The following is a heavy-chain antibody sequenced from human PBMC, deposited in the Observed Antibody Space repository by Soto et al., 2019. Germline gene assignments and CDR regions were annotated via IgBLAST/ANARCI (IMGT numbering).Heavy chain of an antibody. CDR1: GYTFTSYG. CDR2: ISAYNGNT. J-gene: IGHJ5*02. CDR3: ARAHSSSWMGERYNWFDP. V-gene: IGHV1-18*01. Sequence: GASVKVSCKASGYTFTSYGISWVRQAPGQGLEWMGWISAYNGNTNYAQKLQGRVTMTTDTSTSTAYMELRSLRSDDTAVYYCARAHSSSWMGERYNWFDPWGQGTLVTVSS. D-gene: IGHD6-13*01.